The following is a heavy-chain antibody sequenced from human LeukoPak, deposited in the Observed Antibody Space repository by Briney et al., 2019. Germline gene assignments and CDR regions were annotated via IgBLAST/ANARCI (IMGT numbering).Heavy chain of an antibody. V-gene: IGHV1-2*06. CDR1: GYTFTGYY. J-gene: IGHJ4*02. D-gene: IGHD3-10*01. CDR2: INPNSGGT. Sequence: ASVKVSCKASGYTFTGYYMHWVRQAPGQELEWMGRINPNSGGTNYAQKFQGRVTMTRDTSISTAYMELSRLRSDDTAVYYCARDNRYYGSGSYYNFDYWGQGTLVTVSS. CDR3: ARDNRYYGSGSYYNFDY.